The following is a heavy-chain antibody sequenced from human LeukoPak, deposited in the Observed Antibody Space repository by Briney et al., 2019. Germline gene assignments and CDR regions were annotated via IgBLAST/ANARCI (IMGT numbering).Heavy chain of an antibody. V-gene: IGHV1-2*02. CDR3: ARDQTGDCTNGVCYTADY. Sequence: ASVKVSCKASGYTFTGYYMHWVRQAPGQGLEWMGWINPNSGGTNYAQKFQGRVTMTRDTSISTAYMELSRLRSDDTAVYYCARDQTGDCTNGVCYTADYWGQGTLVTVSS. CDR2: INPNSGGT. CDR1: GYTFTGYY. D-gene: IGHD2-8*01. J-gene: IGHJ4*02.